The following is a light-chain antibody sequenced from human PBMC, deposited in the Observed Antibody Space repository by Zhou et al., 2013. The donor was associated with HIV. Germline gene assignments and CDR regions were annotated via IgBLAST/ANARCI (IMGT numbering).Light chain of an antibody. CDR1: QGIRND. CDR3: RQHNTFPQT. CDR2: SAS. J-gene: IGKJ1*01. Sequence: DIQMTQSPSSLSASVGDRVTITCRASQGIRNDLDWYQQKPGKAPKRLIYSASTLQGGVPSRFSGSGSGTEFTLTISSLQLEDFATYYCRQHNTFPQTFGQGTKVEIK. V-gene: IGKV1-17*01.